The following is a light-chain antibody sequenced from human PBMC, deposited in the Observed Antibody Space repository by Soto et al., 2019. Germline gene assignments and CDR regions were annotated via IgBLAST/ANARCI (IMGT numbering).Light chain of an antibody. CDR1: QGIRSD. V-gene: IGKV1-17*01. CDR3: LQHNSYPPT. Sequence: DIQMTQSPSSLSASVGDRVTITCRASQGIRSDLGWYQQKPGKPPKRLIYEASHLQSGVPSRFSGSGSGRKFTLTINSLQPEDFATYYCLQHNSYPPTFGQGTKVEIK. J-gene: IGKJ1*01. CDR2: EAS.